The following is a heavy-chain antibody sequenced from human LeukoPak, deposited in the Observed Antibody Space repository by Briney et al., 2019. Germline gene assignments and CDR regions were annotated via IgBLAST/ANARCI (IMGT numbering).Heavy chain of an antibody. V-gene: IGHV1-69*13. CDR2: IIPIFGTA. D-gene: IGHD3-10*01. Sequence: SVKVSCKASGGTFSSYAISWVRQAPGQGLEWMGGIIPIFGTANYAQKFQGRVTITADESTSTAYMELSSLRSEDTAVYYCARGVGLPGSDAFDIWGQGTMVTVSS. CDR3: ARGVGLPGSDAFDI. CDR1: GGTFSSYA. J-gene: IGHJ3*02.